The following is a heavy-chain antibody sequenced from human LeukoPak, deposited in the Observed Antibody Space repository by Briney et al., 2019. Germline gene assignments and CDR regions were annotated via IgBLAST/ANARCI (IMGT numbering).Heavy chain of an antibody. CDR1: GGTFSSYA. Sequence: ASVKVSCKASGGTFSSYAISWVRQAPGQGLEWIGRIIPIFGTANYAQKFQGRVTITTDESTSTAYMELSSLRSEDTPVYYCAREGPYYDFWSGYHDAFDIWGQGRMVTVSS. CDR3: AREGPYYDFWSGYHDAFDI. CDR2: IIPIFGTA. J-gene: IGHJ3*02. D-gene: IGHD3-3*01. V-gene: IGHV1-69*05.